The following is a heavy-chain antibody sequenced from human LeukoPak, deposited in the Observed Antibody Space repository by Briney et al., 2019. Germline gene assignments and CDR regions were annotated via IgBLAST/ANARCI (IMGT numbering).Heavy chain of an antibody. CDR3: ARGYGSGSYYYGWFDP. D-gene: IGHD3-10*01. Sequence: PSETLSLTCTVSGGSISSSSYYWGWIRQPPGKGLEWIGSIYYSGSTYYNPSLKSRVTISVDTSKNQFSLKLSSVTAADTAVYYCARGYGSGSYYYGWFDPWGQGTLVTVSS. CDR2: IYYSGST. J-gene: IGHJ5*02. V-gene: IGHV4-39*01. CDR1: GGSISSSSYY.